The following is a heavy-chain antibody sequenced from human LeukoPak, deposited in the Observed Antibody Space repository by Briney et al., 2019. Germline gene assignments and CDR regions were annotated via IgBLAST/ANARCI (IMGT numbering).Heavy chain of an antibody. CDR3: ATPLPPSTYGDYNYYGMDV. J-gene: IGHJ6*02. Sequence: ASVKVSCKASGYTFTGYYMHWVRQAPGQGLEWMGRINPNSGGTNYAQKLQGRVTMTTDTSTSTAYMELRSLRSDDTAVYYCATPLPPSTYGDYNYYGMDVWGQGTTVTVSS. D-gene: IGHD4-17*01. CDR2: INPNSGGT. CDR1: GYTFTGYY. V-gene: IGHV1-2*06.